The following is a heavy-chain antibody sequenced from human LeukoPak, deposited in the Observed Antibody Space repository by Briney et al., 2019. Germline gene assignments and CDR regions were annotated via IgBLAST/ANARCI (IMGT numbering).Heavy chain of an antibody. D-gene: IGHD1-26*01. V-gene: IGHV4-59*08. CDR2: IYYSGST. CDR3: ARVGAIDAFDI. J-gene: IGHJ3*02. Sequence: SETLSLTCTVSGGSISSYYWSWIRQPPGKGLEWIGYIYYSGSTYYNPSLKSRVTISVDTSKNQFSLKLSSVTAADTAVYYCARVGAIDAFDIWGQGTMVTVSS. CDR1: GGSISSYY.